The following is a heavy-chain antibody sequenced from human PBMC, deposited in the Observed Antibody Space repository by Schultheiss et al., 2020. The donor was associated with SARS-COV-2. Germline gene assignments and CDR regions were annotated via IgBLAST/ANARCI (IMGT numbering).Heavy chain of an antibody. V-gene: IGHV3-30*19. J-gene: IGHJ4*02. CDR2: ISYDGSNK. Sequence: GGSLRLSCAASGFIFSSYGMHWVRQVPGKGLVWVAVISYDGSNKDYADSVKGRFTISRDNSKNTLYLQMNSLRAEDTAVYYCARELFYNYFDYWGQGTLVTVSS. D-gene: IGHD3-3*01. CDR3: ARELFYNYFDY. CDR1: GFIFSSYG.